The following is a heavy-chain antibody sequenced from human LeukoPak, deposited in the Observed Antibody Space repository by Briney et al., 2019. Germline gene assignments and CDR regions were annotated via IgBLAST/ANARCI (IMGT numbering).Heavy chain of an antibody. CDR3: ARRPGRWLQKDAFDI. V-gene: IGHV4-34*01. CDR1: GGSFSGYY. D-gene: IGHD5-24*01. Sequence: KPSETLSLTCAVYGGSFSGYYWSWLRQPPGKGLECIGEINHSGSTNYNPSLKSRVTISVDTSKNQFSLKLSSVTAADTAVYYCARRPGRWLQKDAFDIWGQGTMVTVSS. J-gene: IGHJ3*02. CDR2: INHSGST.